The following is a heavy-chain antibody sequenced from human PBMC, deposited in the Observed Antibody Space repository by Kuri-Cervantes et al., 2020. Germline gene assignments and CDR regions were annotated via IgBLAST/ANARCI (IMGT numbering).Heavy chain of an antibody. V-gene: IGHV3-53*01. CDR3: ARAPDLDFRSTSCPLGCGEFNWFDP. CDR1: GFPVSSIY. CDR2: IYSGGTT. J-gene: IGHJ5*02. Sequence: GGSLRPSCAAFGFPVSSIYMSWVRQAPGKGLEWVSVIYSGGTTYYADSVRGRFTISRDNAKNSLYLQINTLRDEDTAVYYCARAPDLDFRSTSCPLGCGEFNWFDPWGQGTLVTVSS. D-gene: IGHD2-2*01.